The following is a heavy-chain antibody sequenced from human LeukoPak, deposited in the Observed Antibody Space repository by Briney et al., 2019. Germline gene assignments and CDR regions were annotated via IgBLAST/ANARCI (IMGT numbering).Heavy chain of an antibody. J-gene: IGHJ4*02. CDR2: VNSDGSGT. V-gene: IGHV3-74*01. CDR1: GFTFSSYW. D-gene: IGHD5-12*01. Sequence: GGSLRLSCAASGFTFSSYWMHWVCQAPGKGLVWVSRVNSDGSGTTYADSVKGRFTISRDNAKNTLYLQMNSLRAEDTAVYYCARESKYSGYPFDYWGQGTLVTVSS. CDR3: ARESKYSGYPFDY.